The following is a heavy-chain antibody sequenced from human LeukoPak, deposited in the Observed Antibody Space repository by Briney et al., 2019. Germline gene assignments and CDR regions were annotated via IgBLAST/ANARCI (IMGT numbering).Heavy chain of an antibody. CDR3: ARDGVSVRGSHGSQLDY. D-gene: IGHD1-26*01. CDR1: GFTFSSYE. Sequence: GGSLRLSCAASGFTFSSYEMNWVRQAPGKGLEWVSYISSSGSTIYYADSVKGRFTISRDNAKNSLYLQMNSLRAEDTAVYYCARDGVSVRGSHGSQLDYWGQGTLVTVSS. J-gene: IGHJ4*02. CDR2: ISSSGSTI. V-gene: IGHV3-48*03.